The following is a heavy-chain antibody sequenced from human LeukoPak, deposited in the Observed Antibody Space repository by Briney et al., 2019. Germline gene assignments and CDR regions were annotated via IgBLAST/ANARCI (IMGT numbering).Heavy chain of an antibody. D-gene: IGHD3-22*01. CDR1: GFTFSSYS. CDR2: ISGSGGST. V-gene: IGHV3-23*01. CDR3: AKDRGLFVVITPDAFDI. Sequence: PGGSLRLSCAASGFTFSSYSMNWVRQAPGKGLEWVSAISGSGGSTYYADSVKGRFTISRDNSKNTLYLQMNSLRAEDTAVYYCAKDRGLFVVITPDAFDIWGQGTMVTVSS. J-gene: IGHJ3*02.